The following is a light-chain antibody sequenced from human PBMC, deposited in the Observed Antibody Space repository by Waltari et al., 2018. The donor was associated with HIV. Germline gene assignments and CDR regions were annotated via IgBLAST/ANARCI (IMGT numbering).Light chain of an antibody. CDR2: VCS. V-gene: IGKV2-28*01. CDR3: MQALEAPLT. CDR1: QRLLSRNGNNY. J-gene: IGKJ4*01. Sequence: DVVMTQSPLSLRVTHGEPASISCRSSQRLLSRNGNNYLDWYLQKPGQSPQLLIYVCSNRASGVPDRFSGSGSGTDFTLKISRVEAEDVGVYYCMQALEAPLTFGGGTKVQIK.